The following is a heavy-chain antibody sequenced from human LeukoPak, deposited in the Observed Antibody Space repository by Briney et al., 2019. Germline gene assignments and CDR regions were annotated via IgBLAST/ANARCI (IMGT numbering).Heavy chain of an antibody. CDR1: GGSISSGSYY. V-gene: IGHV4-61*02. CDR3: ARDLHQGYNYATGQGDYYYYMDV. Sequence: PSETLSLTCTVSGGSISSGSYYWSWIRQPAGKGLEWIGRIYTSGSTNYNPSLKSRVTISVDTSKNQFSLKLSSVTAADTAVYYCARDLHQGYNYATGQGDYYYYMDVWGKGTTVTVSS. CDR2: IYTSGST. J-gene: IGHJ6*03. D-gene: IGHD5-24*01.